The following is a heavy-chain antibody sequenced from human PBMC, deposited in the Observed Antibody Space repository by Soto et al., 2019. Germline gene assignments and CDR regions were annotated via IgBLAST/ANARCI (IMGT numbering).Heavy chain of an antibody. V-gene: IGHV3-13*04. Sequence: EVQVVESGGGLVQPGGSLRLSCAASGFTFSRYDMHWVRQATGRGLEWDSGIGTSGDTYYAGSVKGRFTISRENAKNSVYLQMNSLRAGDTAVYYCAIGALGFDPWGQGTLVAVSS. D-gene: IGHD6-6*01. CDR1: GFTFSRYD. CDR3: AIGALGFDP. CDR2: IGTSGDT. J-gene: IGHJ5*02.